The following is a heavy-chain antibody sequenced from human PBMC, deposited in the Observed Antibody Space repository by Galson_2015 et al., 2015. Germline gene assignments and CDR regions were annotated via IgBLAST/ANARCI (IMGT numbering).Heavy chain of an antibody. CDR2: IYSGGST. V-gene: IGHV3-53*01. J-gene: IGHJ4*02. Sequence: SLRLSCAASGFTVSSNYMSWVRQAPGKGMEWVSFIYSGGSTYYADSVKGRFTISRDNSKNTPYLQMNSLRAEDTAVYYCAKVGQWLDFDYWGQGTLVTASS. CDR1: GFTVSSNY. D-gene: IGHD6-19*01. CDR3: AKVGQWLDFDY.